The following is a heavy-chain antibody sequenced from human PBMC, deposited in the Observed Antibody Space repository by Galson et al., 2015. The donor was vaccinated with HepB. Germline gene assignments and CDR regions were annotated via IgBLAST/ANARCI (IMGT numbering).Heavy chain of an antibody. Sequence: SLRLSCAASGFTLSSYWMSWVRQAPGKGLEWVANIKQDGSEKYYVDSVKGRFTISRDNAKNSLYLQKNNLRAEDTAVYYCARYPGTADFFDYWGQGTLVTVSS. V-gene: IGHV3-7*03. CDR1: GFTLSSYW. CDR2: IKQDGSEK. CDR3: ARYPGTADFFDY. D-gene: IGHD1-1*01. J-gene: IGHJ4*02.